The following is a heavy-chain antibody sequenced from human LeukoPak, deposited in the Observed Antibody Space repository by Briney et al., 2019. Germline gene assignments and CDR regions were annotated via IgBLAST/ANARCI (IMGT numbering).Heavy chain of an antibody. V-gene: IGHV3-48*04. J-gene: IGHJ4*02. Sequence: QTGGSLRLSCAASGFTFSSYSMNWVRQAPGKGLEWVSCISSSSSTIYYADSVKGRFTISRDNAKSSLYLQMNSLRAEDTAVYYCARVVVSRGYYFDYWGQGTLVTVSS. CDR1: GFTFSSYS. CDR3: ARVVVSRGYYFDY. D-gene: IGHD2-2*01. CDR2: ISSSSSTI.